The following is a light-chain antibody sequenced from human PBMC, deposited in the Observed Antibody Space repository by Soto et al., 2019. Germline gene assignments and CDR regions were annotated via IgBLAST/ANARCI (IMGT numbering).Light chain of an antibody. CDR2: LTS. CDR1: QSVSSN. Sequence: EIVMTQSPATLSVFPGERATLSCRASQSVSSNLAWFQQKPGQAPRLLIFLTSIRATGIPARFSGSGSGTEFTLTISSLQSEDFAVYFCQQYNNWPRTFGQGTKVDIK. J-gene: IGKJ1*01. CDR3: QQYNNWPRT. V-gene: IGKV3D-15*01.